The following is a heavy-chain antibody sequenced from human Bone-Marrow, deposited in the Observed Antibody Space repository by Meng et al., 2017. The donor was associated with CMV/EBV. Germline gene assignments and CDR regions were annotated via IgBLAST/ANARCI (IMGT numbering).Heavy chain of an antibody. Sequence: GESLKISCAASGFTFSSYSMNWVRQAPGKGLEWVSVIYSGGSSTYYADSVKGRFTISRDNSKNTLYLQMNSLRAEDTAVYYCAKAPYSSSWYSDYWGQGTLATVSS. J-gene: IGHJ4*02. D-gene: IGHD6-13*01. CDR3: AKAPYSSSWYSDY. CDR1: GFTFSSYS. CDR2: IYSGGSST. V-gene: IGHV3-23*03.